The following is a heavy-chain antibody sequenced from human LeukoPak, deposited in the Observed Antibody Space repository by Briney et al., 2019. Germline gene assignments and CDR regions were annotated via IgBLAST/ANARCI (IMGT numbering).Heavy chain of an antibody. V-gene: IGHV3-7*01. Sequence: GGSLRLSCEGSAFILSGHWMNWVRQTPGKGLEWVASIKEDGSERQYVDSVKGRFTISRDNAKNSLYLQMNSLRAEDTAVYYCARDYPPITRFEVAMDVWGQGTTVTVSS. D-gene: IGHD3-3*01. CDR2: IKEDGSER. J-gene: IGHJ6*02. CDR3: ARDYPPITRFEVAMDV. CDR1: AFILSGHW.